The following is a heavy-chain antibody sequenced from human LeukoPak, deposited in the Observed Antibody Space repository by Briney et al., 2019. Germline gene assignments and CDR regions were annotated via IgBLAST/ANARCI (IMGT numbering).Heavy chain of an antibody. CDR3: AREGIYYYYYMDV. Sequence: GGSLRLSCAASGFTFSSYAMHWARQAPGKGLEYVSAISSNGGSTYYANSVKGRFTISRDNSKNTLYLQMGSLRAEDMAVYYCAREGIYYYYYMDVWGKGTTVTISS. V-gene: IGHV3-64*01. CDR1: GFTFSSYA. J-gene: IGHJ6*03. CDR2: ISSNGGST.